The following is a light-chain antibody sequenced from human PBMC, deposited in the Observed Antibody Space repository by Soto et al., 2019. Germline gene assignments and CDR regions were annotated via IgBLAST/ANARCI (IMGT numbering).Light chain of an antibody. Sequence: EIVMTQSPATLSVSPGERATLSCRTSESVRDNLAWYQKKPGQAPRLLIYGASTRATGIPARFSGSWSGTEFTLTINSLQAEDFAVYYCQHHEYWPLTFGGGTKVEIK. CDR3: QHHEYWPLT. J-gene: IGKJ4*01. CDR1: ESVRDN. V-gene: IGKV3-15*01. CDR2: GAS.